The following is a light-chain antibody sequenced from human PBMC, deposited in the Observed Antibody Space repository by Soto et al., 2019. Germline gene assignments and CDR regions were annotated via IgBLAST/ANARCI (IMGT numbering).Light chain of an antibody. CDR2: GAS. CDR3: HQYNNWPPKYT. J-gene: IGKJ2*01. Sequence: EIVMTQSRVTLSVSPGERATLSCRASQSVSSNLAWYQQKPGQAPRLLIYGASTRATGIPARFSGSGSGTEFTLTISSLQSEDFAVYYCHQYNNWPPKYTFGQGTKLEIK. CDR1: QSVSSN. V-gene: IGKV3-15*01.